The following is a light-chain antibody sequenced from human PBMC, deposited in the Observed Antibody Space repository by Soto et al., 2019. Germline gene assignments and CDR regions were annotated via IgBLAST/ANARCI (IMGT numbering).Light chain of an antibody. CDR2: GAS. Sequence: DIVLTQSPGTLSLSPGERATLPCRASQSVSSSYLAWYQQKPGQAPRLLIYGASSRATGIPDRFSGSGSGTDFTLTISRLEPEDFAVYYCHQYGRSPSTFGQGTKLEIK. CDR1: QSVSSSY. V-gene: IGKV3-20*01. CDR3: HQYGRSPST. J-gene: IGKJ2*02.